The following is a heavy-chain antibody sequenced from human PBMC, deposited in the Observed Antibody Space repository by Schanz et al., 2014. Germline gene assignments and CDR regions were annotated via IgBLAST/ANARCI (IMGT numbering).Heavy chain of an antibody. Sequence: QVQLRESGPGLVKPSKTLSLTCTVSGGSISSYYWSWIRQPAGKGLEWIGHRDSSGSTKYNPSLKSRVTISIDTSKNQISLRLRSVTEADTAVYYCARDGLGADYWGQGTLVTVSA. CDR3: ARDGLGADY. CDR1: GGSISSYY. CDR2: RDSSGST. V-gene: IGHV4-4*07. J-gene: IGHJ4*02.